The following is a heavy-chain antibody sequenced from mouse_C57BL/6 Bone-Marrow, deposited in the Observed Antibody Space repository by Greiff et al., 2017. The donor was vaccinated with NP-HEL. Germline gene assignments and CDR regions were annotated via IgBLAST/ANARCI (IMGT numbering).Heavy chain of an antibody. CDR2: IYPGDGDT. J-gene: IGHJ1*03. Sequence: VQLQESGPELVKPGASVKLSCKASGYAFSSSWMNWVKQRPGKGLEWIGRIYPGDGDTNYNGKFKGKATLTADKSSRTAYMQLSSLTSEDSAVYFCARKAITTVVATGYFDGWGTGTTGTVSS. CDR1: GYAFSSSW. V-gene: IGHV1-82*01. CDR3: ARKAITTVVATGYFDG. D-gene: IGHD1-1*01.